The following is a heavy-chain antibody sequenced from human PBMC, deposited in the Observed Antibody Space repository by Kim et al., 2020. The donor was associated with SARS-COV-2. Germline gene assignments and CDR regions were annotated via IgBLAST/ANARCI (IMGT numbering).Heavy chain of an antibody. J-gene: IGHJ6*03. CDR2: IYYSGST. CDR1: GGSISSSSYY. V-gene: IGHV4-39*01. CDR3: ARRNYYYYMDV. Sequence: SETLSLTCTVSGGSISSSSYYWGWIRQPPGKGLEWIRSIYYSGSTYYNPSLKSRVTISVDTSKNQFSLKLSSVTAADTAVYYCARRNYYYYMDVWGKGTTVTVSS.